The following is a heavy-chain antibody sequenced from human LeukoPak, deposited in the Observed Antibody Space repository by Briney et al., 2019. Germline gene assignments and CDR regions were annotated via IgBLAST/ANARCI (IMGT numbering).Heavy chain of an antibody. CDR2: ISSSSSYI. J-gene: IGHJ4*02. D-gene: IGHD2-15*01. Sequence: GGSLRLSCAASGFTFSSYSMNWVRQAPGKGLEWVSSISSSSSYIYYADSVKGRFTISRDNAKSSMWLQMNSLGDEDTAVYYCARDQTPFYWGQGSLVTVSS. CDR3: ARDQTPFY. CDR1: GFTFSSYS. V-gene: IGHV3-21*01.